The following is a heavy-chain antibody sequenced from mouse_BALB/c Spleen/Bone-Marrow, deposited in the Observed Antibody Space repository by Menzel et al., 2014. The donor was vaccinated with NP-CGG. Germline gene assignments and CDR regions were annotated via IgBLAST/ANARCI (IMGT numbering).Heavy chain of an antibody. J-gene: IGHJ3*01. D-gene: IGHD2-2*01. CDR1: GYTFTEYT. V-gene: IGHV1-18*01. CDR3: ARSYGYERSWFAY. CDR2: INPDNGGT. Sequence: VQLQQSGPEVVEPGASVKISCKPSGYTFTEYTMHWVKQSHGKSLEWIGGINPDNGGTTYNQKFKGKATLTVDKSSSTAYMELRSLTSEDSAVYYCARSYGYERSWFAYWGQGTLVTVSA.